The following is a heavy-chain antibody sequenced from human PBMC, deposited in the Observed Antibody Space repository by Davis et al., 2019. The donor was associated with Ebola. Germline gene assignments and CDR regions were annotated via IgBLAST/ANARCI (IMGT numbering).Heavy chain of an antibody. Sequence: GESLKISCAASGFTFSSYWMSWVRQAPGKGLEWVANIKQDGSEKYYVDSVKGRFTISRDNAKNSLYLQMNSLRAEDTAVYYCAKGLIAAAGTHYYYYYGMDVWGQGTTVTVSS. D-gene: IGHD6-13*01. CDR1: GFTFSSYW. V-gene: IGHV3-7*03. CDR3: AKGLIAAAGTHYYYYYGMDV. J-gene: IGHJ6*02. CDR2: IKQDGSEK.